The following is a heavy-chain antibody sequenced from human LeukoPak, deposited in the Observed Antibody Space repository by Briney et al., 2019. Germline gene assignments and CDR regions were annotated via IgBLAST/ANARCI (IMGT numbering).Heavy chain of an antibody. D-gene: IGHD6-19*01. V-gene: IGHV4-34*01. CDR1: GGSFSGYY. Sequence: SETLSLTCAVYGGSFSGYYWSWIRQPPGKGLEWIGEINHSGSTNYNPSLKSRVTISVDTSKNQFSLKLSSVTAADTAVYYCARVAVAGGTGAFDIWGQGTMVTVSS. CDR2: INHSGST. J-gene: IGHJ3*02. CDR3: ARVAVAGGTGAFDI.